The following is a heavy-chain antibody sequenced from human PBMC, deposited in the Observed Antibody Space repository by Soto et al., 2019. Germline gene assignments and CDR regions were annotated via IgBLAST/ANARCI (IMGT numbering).Heavy chain of an antibody. J-gene: IGHJ4*02. CDR2: IWYDGSNK. CDR1: GFDFSSYG. D-gene: IGHD6-13*01. V-gene: IGHV3-33*01. CDR3: AREAIVAAGAGYFEY. Sequence: GGSLRLSCAASGFDFSSYGMHWVRQAPGKGLEWVAVIWYDGSNKYYADSVKGRFTISRDNSKNTLYLQMNSLRAEDTAVYYCAREAIVAAGAGYFEYGGQGT.